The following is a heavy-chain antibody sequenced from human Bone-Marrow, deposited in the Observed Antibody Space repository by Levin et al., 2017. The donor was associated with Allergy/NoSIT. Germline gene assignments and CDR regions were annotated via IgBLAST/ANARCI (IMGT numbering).Heavy chain of an antibody. Sequence: GESLKISCAASGFTFSSYAMHWVRQAPGKGLEWVAVISYDGSNKYYADSVKGRFTISRDNSKNTLYLQMNSLRAEDTAVYYCARVPLWGQGTLVTVSS. CDR1: GFTFSSYA. J-gene: IGHJ4*02. CDR2: ISYDGSNK. CDR3: ARVPL. V-gene: IGHV3-30*04.